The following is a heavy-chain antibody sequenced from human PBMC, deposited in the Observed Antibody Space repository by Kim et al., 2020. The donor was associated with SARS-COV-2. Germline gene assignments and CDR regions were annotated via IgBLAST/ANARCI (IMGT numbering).Heavy chain of an antibody. CDR2: T. V-gene: IGHV4-39*01. Sequence: TYDNPSLKSRVTISVDTSKNQFARKLSSVTAADTAVYYCASQRSRGGGGNWGQGTLVTVSS. J-gene: IGHJ4*02. D-gene: IGHD6-25*01. CDR3: ASQRSRGGGGN.